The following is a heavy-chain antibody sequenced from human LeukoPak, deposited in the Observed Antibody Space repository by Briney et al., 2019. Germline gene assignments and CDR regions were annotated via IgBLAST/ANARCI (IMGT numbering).Heavy chain of an antibody. J-gene: IGHJ6*02. CDR1: GFTFSSYS. Sequence: GGSLRLSCAASGFTFSSYSMNWVRQAPGKGLEWVSSISSSSSYIYYADSVKGRSTIARDNAKNSLYLQMNRLRAEDTAVYYCAREQSTTRSPHYYGMDVWGQGTTVTVSS. V-gene: IGHV3-21*01. CDR2: ISSSSSYI. D-gene: IGHD1-26*01. CDR3: AREQSTTRSPHYYGMDV.